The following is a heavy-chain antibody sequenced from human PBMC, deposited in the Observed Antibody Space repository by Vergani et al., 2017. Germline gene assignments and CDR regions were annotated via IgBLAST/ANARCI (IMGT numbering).Heavy chain of an antibody. CDR2: IYYSGTT. J-gene: IGHJ4*02. CDR3: ARDARLGYGDYGGVFDY. V-gene: IGHV4-31*03. CDR1: GGSISSGDYF. Sequence: QVQLQQWGAGLLKPSQTLSLTCTVSGGSISSGDYFWSWIRQHPGKGLEWIGYIYYSGTTYYNPSLKSRVTISVDTSKNQFSLKLSSVTAADTAVYYCARDARLGYGDYGGVFDYWGQGTLVTVSS. D-gene: IGHD4-17*01.